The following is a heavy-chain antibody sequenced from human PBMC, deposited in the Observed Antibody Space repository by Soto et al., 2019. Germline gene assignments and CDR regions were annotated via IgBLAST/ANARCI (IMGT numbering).Heavy chain of an antibody. CDR3: ARNMDYYYGRGSGNGHGV. V-gene: IGHV1-2*02. CDR1: GYTFTAYY. CDR2: INPKFGDT. Sequence: QVQLVQSGAEVKEPGDSVRVSCEASGYTFTAYYIHWVRRAPGQGLEWVGWINPKFGDTTYAQDFQGRVSMTRDMSISTVYMVLSRLTSDDTAIYYCARNMDYYYGRGSGNGHGVWGQGTTVTVFS. D-gene: IGHD3-10*02. J-gene: IGHJ6*02.